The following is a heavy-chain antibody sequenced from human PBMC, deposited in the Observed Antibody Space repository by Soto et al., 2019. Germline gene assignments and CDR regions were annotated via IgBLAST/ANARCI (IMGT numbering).Heavy chain of an antibody. CDR3: GREGRDVYNYYFAY. D-gene: IGHD1-1*01. J-gene: IGHJ4*02. Sequence: SETLSLTCNVSGGSISTYYWSWSLQPPGKGLEWIGYIYYSGTTNYNPSLKSRVTISVDTSKNQFSLTLTSVTAADTAVYYCGREGRDVYNYYFAYRARGTPVPVPS. CDR1: GGSISTYY. V-gene: IGHV4-59*01. CDR2: IYYSGTT.